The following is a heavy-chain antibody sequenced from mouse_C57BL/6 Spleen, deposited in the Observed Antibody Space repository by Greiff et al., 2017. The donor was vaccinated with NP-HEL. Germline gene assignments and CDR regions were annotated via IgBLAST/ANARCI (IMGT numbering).Heavy chain of an antibody. CDR2: IDPSDSET. CDR3: ARAPQYYGSSSYARDY. V-gene: IGHV1-52*01. CDR1: GYTFTSYW. D-gene: IGHD1-1*01. Sequence: QVQLQQPGAELVRPGSSVKLSCKASGYTFTSYWMHWVKQRPIQGLEWIGNIDPSDSETHYIQKFKDKATLTVDKSSSTAYMQLSSLTSEDSAVYYCARAPQYYGSSSYARDYWGQGTSVTVAS. J-gene: IGHJ4*01.